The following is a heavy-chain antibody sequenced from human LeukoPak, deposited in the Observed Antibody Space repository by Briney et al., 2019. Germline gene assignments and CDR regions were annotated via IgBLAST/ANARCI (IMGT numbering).Heavy chain of an antibody. V-gene: IGHV1-18*04. D-gene: IGHD6-13*01. Sequence: GASVTVSCTASGYTFTGYYMHWVRQAPGQGLEWMGWISAYNGNTNYAQKLQGRVTMTTDTSTSTAYMELRSLRSDDTAVYYCARDTAAAASFDYWGQGTLVTVSS. CDR3: ARDTAAAASFDY. J-gene: IGHJ4*02. CDR1: GYTFTGYY. CDR2: ISAYNGNT.